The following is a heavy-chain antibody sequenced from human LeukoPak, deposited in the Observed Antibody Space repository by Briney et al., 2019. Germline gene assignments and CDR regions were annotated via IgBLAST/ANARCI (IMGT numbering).Heavy chain of an antibody. D-gene: IGHD3-10*01. CDR2: ISASGGST. CDR3: ASPLDYYGSGSRNKGDY. V-gene: IGHV3-23*01. CDR1: GFTFSSYG. Sequence: GGSLRLSCAASGFTFSSYGLSWVRQAPGKGLEWVSAISASGGSTYYADSVKGRFTISRDNSKNSLYLQMNSLRAEDTAVYYCASPLDYYGSGSRNKGDYWGQGTLVTVSS. J-gene: IGHJ4*02.